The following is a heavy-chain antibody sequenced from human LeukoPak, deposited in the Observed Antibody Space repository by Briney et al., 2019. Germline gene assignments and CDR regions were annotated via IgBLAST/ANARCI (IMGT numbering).Heavy chain of an antibody. V-gene: IGHV3-23*01. Sequence: GGSLRLSCAASGFTFSTYGMSWVRQAPGKGLEWVSAIGSGGSSTYYADSVKGQFTISRDNSKNTLYLQMNSLRAEDTAVYYCAKLAGLSEDWGQGTLVTVSS. D-gene: IGHD2-2*01. J-gene: IGHJ4*02. CDR3: AKLAGLSED. CDR1: GFTFSTYG. CDR2: IGSGGSST.